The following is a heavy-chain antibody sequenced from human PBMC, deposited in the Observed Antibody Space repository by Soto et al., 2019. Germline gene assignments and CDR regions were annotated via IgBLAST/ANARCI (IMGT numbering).Heavy chain of an antibody. J-gene: IGHJ5*02. CDR2: IYYSGTT. Sequence: SETLSLTCTVSGGSIRSTTYYWAWIRQSPGKGLEWIGSIYYSGTTYYPPSLRSRVTMSVDTPKNQVSLKLSSMTAADTAVYYCVGHWSSSGNNWFDPWGQGTQVTVS. V-gene: IGHV4-39*01. CDR3: VGHWSSSGNNWFDP. D-gene: IGHD1-1*01. CDR1: GGSIRSTTYY.